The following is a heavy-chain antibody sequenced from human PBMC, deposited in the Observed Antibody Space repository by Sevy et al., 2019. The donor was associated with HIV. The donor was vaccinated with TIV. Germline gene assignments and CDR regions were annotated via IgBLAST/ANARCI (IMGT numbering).Heavy chain of an antibody. V-gene: IGHV3-30*04. J-gene: IGHJ4*01. D-gene: IGHD2-8*01. CDR1: GFTFGNHA. CDR3: ARDYCTDGVCFRSGYFDY. Sequence: GGSLRLSCAASGFTFGNHAIHWVRQAPGKGLEWVAIISFDGRNEHYAGSVKGRFTISRDNSKKTVYLQMTNLRSEDAAVYYCARDYCTDGVCFRSGYFDYWGQGTLVTVSS. CDR2: ISFDGRNE.